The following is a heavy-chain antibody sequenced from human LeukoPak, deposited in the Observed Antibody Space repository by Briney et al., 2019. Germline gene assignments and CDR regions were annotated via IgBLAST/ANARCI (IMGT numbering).Heavy chain of an antibody. CDR2: IYYSGST. CDR1: GGSISSTSYY. CDR3: AKAGVRYFDSSGLYAFDF. Sequence: SETLSLTCAVSGGSISSTSYYWARIRQPPGKGLEWIGTIYYSGSTYHNPSLKSRVTLSVDTSRNQFSLRLSSVDAADTAVYYCAKAGVRYFDSSGLYAFDFWGQGTTVTASS. D-gene: IGHD3-22*01. J-gene: IGHJ3*01. V-gene: IGHV4-39*01.